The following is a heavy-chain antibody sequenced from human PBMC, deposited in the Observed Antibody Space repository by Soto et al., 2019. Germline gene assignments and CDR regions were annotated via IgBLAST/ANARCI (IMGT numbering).Heavy chain of an antibody. D-gene: IGHD5-12*01. Sequence: QITLKESGPTLVRPPQTLTLTCTFSGFSLTSGVGVGWIRQPPGKALEWLALIYWDDDKRYSPSLKNRLTITKDTSKNLVVLTMTNVGPVVTATYFCAHIDPEIVTVGGHGGFDYWGQGTLVTVSS. V-gene: IGHV2-5*02. CDR3: AHIDPEIVTVGGHGGFDY. CDR1: GFSLTSGVG. CDR2: IYWDDDK. J-gene: IGHJ4*02.